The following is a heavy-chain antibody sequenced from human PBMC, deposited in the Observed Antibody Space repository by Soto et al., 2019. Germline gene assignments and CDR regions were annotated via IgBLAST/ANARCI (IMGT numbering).Heavy chain of an antibody. V-gene: IGHV4-30-4*01. Sequence: PSETLSLTCTVSGGSISSGDYYWSWIRQPPGKGLEWIGYIYYSGSTYYNPSLKSRVTISVDMSKNQFSLKLSSVTAADTAVYYCAREGYDFWSGYYSWFDPWGQGTLVTVSS. J-gene: IGHJ5*02. CDR2: IYYSGST. D-gene: IGHD3-3*01. CDR3: AREGYDFWSGYYSWFDP. CDR1: GGSISSGDYY.